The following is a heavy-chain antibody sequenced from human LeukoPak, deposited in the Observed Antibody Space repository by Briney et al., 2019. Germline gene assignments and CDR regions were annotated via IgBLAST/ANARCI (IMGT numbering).Heavy chain of an antibody. Sequence: GGSLRLSCAASGFTVSSNYMSWVRQAPGKGLEWVSVIYSGGSTYYADSVKGRFTISRDNSKNTLYLQMNSLRVEDSAVYYCARDHYFDISGYLDYWGQGTPVTVSS. CDR2: IYSGGST. CDR3: ARDHYFDISGYLDY. V-gene: IGHV3-66*01. J-gene: IGHJ4*02. D-gene: IGHD3-22*01. CDR1: GFTVSSNY.